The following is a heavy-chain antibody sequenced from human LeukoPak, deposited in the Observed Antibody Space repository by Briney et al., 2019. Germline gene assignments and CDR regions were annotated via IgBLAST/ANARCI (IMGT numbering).Heavy chain of an antibody. CDR3: ARGLKVPAASRSKDYYYYMDV. CDR1: GGSFSGYY. J-gene: IGHJ6*03. V-gene: IGHV4-34*01. D-gene: IGHD2-2*01. CDR2: INHSGST. Sequence: SETLSLTCAVYGGSFSGYYWSWIRQPPGKGLEWIGEINHSGSTNYNPSLKSRVTISVDTSKNQFSLKLSSVTAADTAVYYCARGLKVPAASRSKDYYYYMDVWGKGTTVTVSS.